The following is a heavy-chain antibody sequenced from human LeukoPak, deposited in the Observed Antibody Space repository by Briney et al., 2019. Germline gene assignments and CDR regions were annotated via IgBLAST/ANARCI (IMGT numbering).Heavy chain of an antibody. Sequence: PGGSLRLSCAASGFTFSSYWMSWVRHAPGKGLEWVANIKQDGSERYYVDSVRGRFTISRDNAKNSLYLQMNSLRAEDTAVYYCAREDVDIASTPLCDYWGQGALVTVSS. CDR1: GFTFSSYW. D-gene: IGHD5/OR15-5a*01. CDR3: AREDVDIASTPLCDY. J-gene: IGHJ4*02. V-gene: IGHV3-7*05. CDR2: IKQDGSER.